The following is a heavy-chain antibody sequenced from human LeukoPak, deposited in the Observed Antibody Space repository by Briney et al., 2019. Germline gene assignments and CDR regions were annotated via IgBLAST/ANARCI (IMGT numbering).Heavy chain of an antibody. CDR3: AKRAPGYCSSSSCFGQFDY. Sequence: GGSLRLSCAASGFTFTNYAMNWVRQAPWKGLEWVSVINGNAADTYYADSVKGRFTISRDNSKNTLYLQMNSLRAEDTAVYYCAKRAPGYCSSSSCFGQFDYWGQGILVTVSS. CDR2: INGNAADT. V-gene: IGHV3-23*01. D-gene: IGHD2-2*01. CDR1: GFTFTNYA. J-gene: IGHJ4*02.